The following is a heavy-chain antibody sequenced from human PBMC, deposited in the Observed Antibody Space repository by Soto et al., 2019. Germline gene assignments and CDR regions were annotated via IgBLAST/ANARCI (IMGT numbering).Heavy chain of an antibody. CDR1: GFTFSSYA. D-gene: IGHD3-22*01. Sequence: GGSLRLSCAASGFTFSSYAMSWVRQAPGKGLEWVSAISGSGGSTYYADSVKGRFTISRDNSKNTLYLQMNSLRAEDTAVYYCAKDPYYYDTPVGYFDYWGQGTLVTVSS. CDR3: AKDPYYYDTPVGYFDY. J-gene: IGHJ4*02. V-gene: IGHV3-23*01. CDR2: ISGSGGST.